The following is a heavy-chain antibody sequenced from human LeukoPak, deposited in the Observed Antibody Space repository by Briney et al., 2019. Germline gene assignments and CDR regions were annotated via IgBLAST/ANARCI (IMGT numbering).Heavy chain of an antibody. D-gene: IGHD2-2*01. J-gene: IGHJ3*02. Sequence: GESLKISCKASGYSFSDYWIGWVRHMPGKGLEWMTIIYPDDSETRYSPSLQGQVTISADKSINTAYLQWSSLKASDTAMYYCAIDDSTDAFDIWGQGTMVTVSS. CDR2: IYPDDSET. CDR1: GYSFSDYW. V-gene: IGHV5-51*01. CDR3: AIDDSTDAFDI.